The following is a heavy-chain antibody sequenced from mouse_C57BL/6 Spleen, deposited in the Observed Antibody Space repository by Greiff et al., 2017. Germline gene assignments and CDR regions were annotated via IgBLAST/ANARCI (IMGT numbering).Heavy chain of an antibody. CDR2: IDPENGDT. Sequence: EVQLQESGAELVRPGASVKLSCTASGFNIKDDYMHWVKQRPEQSLEWIGWIDPENGDTEYASKFQGKATITADTSSNTAYLQLSSLTSEDTAVYYCTTTGTGDYWGQGTTLTVSS. D-gene: IGHD4-1*01. J-gene: IGHJ2*01. CDR3: TTTGTGDY. V-gene: IGHV14-4*01. CDR1: GFNIKDDY.